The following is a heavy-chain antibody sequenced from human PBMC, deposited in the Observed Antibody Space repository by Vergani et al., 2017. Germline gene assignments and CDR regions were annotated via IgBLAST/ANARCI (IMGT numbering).Heavy chain of an antibody. CDR3: AKDRNFFFNFVVVPAALDY. CDR1: GFTFSSYG. D-gene: IGHD2-2*01. CDR2: ISYDGSNK. V-gene: IGHV3-30*18. Sequence: QVQLVESGGGVVQPGRSLRLSCAASGFTFSSYGMHWVRQAPGKGLEWVAVISYDGSNKYYADSVKGRFTISRDNSKNTLYLQMNSLRAEDTAVYYCAKDRNFFFNFVVVPAALDYWGQGTLVTVSS. J-gene: IGHJ4*02.